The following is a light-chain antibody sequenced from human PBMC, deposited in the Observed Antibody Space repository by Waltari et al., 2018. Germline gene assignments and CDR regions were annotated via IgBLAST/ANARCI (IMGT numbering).Light chain of an antibody. V-gene: IGKV1-12*01. CDR2: TAS. J-gene: IGKJ1*01. CDR3: QQANSFPRT. Sequence: DIQMTQSPSSVSASVGDRVTITCRASQGINNWLAWYQQKPGKAPTLLIFTASNLQSGVPSRFSGSGSGTDFTLTISSLQPEDFATYYCQQANSFPRTFGQGTKVELK. CDR1: QGINNW.